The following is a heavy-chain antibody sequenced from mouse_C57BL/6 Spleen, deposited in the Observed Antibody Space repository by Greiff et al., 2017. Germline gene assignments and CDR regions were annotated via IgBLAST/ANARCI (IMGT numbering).Heavy chain of an antibody. V-gene: IGHV1-80*01. CDR3: ARCGYDGLDY. CDR1: GYAFSSYW. Sequence: VQLQQPGAELVKPGASVKISCKASGYAFSSYWMNWVKQRPGKGLEWIGQIYPGDGDTNYNGKFKGKAPLTAYKSSSTAYIQLSSLTAEVSAVYCCARCGYDGLDYWGQGTSVTVSS. D-gene: IGHD2-2*01. J-gene: IGHJ4*01. CDR2: IYPGDGDT.